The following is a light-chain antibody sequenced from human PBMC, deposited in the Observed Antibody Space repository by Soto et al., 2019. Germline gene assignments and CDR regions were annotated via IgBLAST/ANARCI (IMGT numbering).Light chain of an antibody. Sequence: QSVLTQPRSVSGSPGQAITFSCTGTNSDVGRYGYVSWYQKHPDKAPKLIIYDVTKRPSGVPDRFSGSKSGNTASLTISGLQADDEADYFCSSFAGSYTHVFGTGTKETVL. CDR2: DVT. CDR3: SSFAGSYTHV. CDR1: NSDVGRYGY. J-gene: IGLJ1*01. V-gene: IGLV2-11*01.